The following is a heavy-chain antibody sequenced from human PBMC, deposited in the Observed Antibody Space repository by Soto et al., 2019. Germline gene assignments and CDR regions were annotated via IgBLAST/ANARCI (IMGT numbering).Heavy chain of an antibody. Sequence: SETLSLTCAVSGGSISSSNWWSWVRQPPGKGLEWIGEIYHSGSSNYNPSLKSRVTISVDKSKNQFSLQLTSVTAADTAVYFCAREGDGGDSLDVRGQRTTVTVSS. D-gene: IGHD2-21*02. V-gene: IGHV4-4*02. CDR1: GGSISSSNW. CDR3: AREGDGGDSLDV. CDR2: IYHSGSS. J-gene: IGHJ6*02.